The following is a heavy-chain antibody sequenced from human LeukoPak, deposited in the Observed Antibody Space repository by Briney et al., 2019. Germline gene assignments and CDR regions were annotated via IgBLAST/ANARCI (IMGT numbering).Heavy chain of an antibody. CDR3: AREGYYYDSSGYYYVAPFDY. J-gene: IGHJ4*02. CDR2: INHSGST. D-gene: IGHD3-22*01. V-gene: IGHV4-34*01. Sequence: SETLSLTCAVYGGSFSGYYWSWIRQPPGKGLEWIGEINHSGSTNYNPSLKSRVTISVDTSKNQFSLKLSSVTAADTAVYYCAREGYYYDSSGYYYVAPFDYWGQGTLVTVSS. CDR1: GGSFSGYY.